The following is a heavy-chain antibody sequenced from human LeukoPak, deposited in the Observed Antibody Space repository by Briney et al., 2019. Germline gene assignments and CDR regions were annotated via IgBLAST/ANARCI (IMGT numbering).Heavy chain of an antibody. J-gene: IGHJ4*02. V-gene: IGHV3-30*02. CDR3: AKGPGYFDWLLQYDY. CDR1: GFTVSRHW. CDR2: IRYDGSNK. D-gene: IGHD3-9*01. Sequence: GGSLRLSCAASGFTVSRHWMHWVRQAPGKGLEWVAFIRYDGSNKYYADSVKGRFTISRDNSKNTLYLQMNSLRAEDTAVYYCAKGPGYFDWLLQYDYWGQGTLVTVSS.